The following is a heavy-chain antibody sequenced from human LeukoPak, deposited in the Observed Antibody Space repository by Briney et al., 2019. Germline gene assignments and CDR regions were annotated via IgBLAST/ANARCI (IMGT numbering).Heavy chain of an antibody. J-gene: IGHJ4*02. V-gene: IGHV3-74*01. CDR1: GFTFSSYW. Sequence: GGSLRLSCAASGFTFSSYWMHWVRQAPGKGLVWVSRINSDGSTTNYADSVKGRFTISRDNAKNTLYLQMNSLRAEDTAVYYCASASVPFSAMPLGYWGQGTLVTVSS. CDR3: ASASVPFSAMPLGY. D-gene: IGHD2-2*01. CDR2: INSDGSTT.